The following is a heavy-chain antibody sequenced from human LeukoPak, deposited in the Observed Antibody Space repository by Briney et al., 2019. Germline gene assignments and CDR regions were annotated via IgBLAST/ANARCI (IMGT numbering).Heavy chain of an antibody. Sequence: PGGSLRLSCAASGSTLSTYTMNWVRQAPGQGLQWFSYISSSSSTIYYADSVKGRFTISRDNAKNSLYLQMNSLRDEDTAVYYCAREYSSSSGRAFDIWGQGTMVTVSS. V-gene: IGHV3-48*02. CDR1: GSTLSTYT. CDR3: AREYSSSSGRAFDI. CDR2: ISSSSSTI. D-gene: IGHD6-6*01. J-gene: IGHJ3*02.